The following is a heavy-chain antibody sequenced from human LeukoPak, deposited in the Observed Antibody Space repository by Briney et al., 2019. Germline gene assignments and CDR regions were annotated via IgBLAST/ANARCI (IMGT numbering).Heavy chain of an antibody. V-gene: IGHV3-23*01. J-gene: IGHJ4*02. CDR1: GFTFSSYA. Sequence: GGSLRLSCAASGFTFSSYAMNWVRQAPGKGLEWFSVISGSGGSTHYADSVKGRFTISRDNSKNTLYLQMNSLRAEDTAVYYCATTIGGYNYGPSFDYWGQGTLVTVSS. D-gene: IGHD5-18*01. CDR3: ATTIGGYNYGPSFDY. CDR2: ISGSGGST.